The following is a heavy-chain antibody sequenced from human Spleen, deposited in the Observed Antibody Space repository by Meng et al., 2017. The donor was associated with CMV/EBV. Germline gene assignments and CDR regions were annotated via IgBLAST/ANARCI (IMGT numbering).Heavy chain of an antibody. J-gene: IGHJ4*02. CDR3: ARALRGYSTYYDFWSGYYPFDY. CDR1: A. CDR2: SIPILSIT. V-gene: IGHV1-69*10. Sequence: AIGWVRQTPGQGRERMGGSIPILSITNYAQKFQGRITITADKFTSTAYMELSSLRSEDTAVYYCARALRGYSTYYDFWSGYYPFDYWGQGTLVTVSS. D-gene: IGHD3-3*01.